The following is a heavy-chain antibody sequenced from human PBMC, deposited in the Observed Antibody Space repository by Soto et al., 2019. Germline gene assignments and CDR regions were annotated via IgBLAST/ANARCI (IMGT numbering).Heavy chain of an antibody. CDR1: GGSISSGDYY. J-gene: IGHJ5*02. Sequence: SETLSLTCTVSGGSISSGDYYWSWIRQPPGKGLEWIGYIYYSGSTYYNPSLKSRVTISVDTSKNQFSLKLSSVTAADTAVYYCAGQRGTAAGRCRFDPWGQGTLVTVSS. V-gene: IGHV4-30-4*01. CDR2: IYYSGST. D-gene: IGHD6-13*01. CDR3: AGQRGTAAGRCRFDP.